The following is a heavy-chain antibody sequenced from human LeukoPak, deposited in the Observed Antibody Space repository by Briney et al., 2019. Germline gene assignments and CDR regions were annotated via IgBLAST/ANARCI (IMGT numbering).Heavy chain of an antibody. Sequence: ASVKVSCKASGYTFTSYYMHWVRQAPGQGLEWMGIINPSGGSTSCAQKFQGRVTMTRDTSTSTVYMELSSLRSEDTAVYYCARDEGLESYQPDDAFDIWGQGTMVTVSS. J-gene: IGHJ3*02. CDR1: GYTFTSYY. CDR2: INPSGGST. D-gene: IGHD2-2*01. V-gene: IGHV1-46*01. CDR3: ARDEGLESYQPDDAFDI.